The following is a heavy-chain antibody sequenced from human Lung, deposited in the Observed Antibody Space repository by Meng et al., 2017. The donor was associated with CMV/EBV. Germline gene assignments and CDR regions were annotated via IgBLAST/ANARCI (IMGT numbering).Heavy chain of an antibody. Sequence: FIFDDYVLNWVRQAPGNGLEWVSNIYCNGANTGYADSVKARLTISRDNAKNSLYLQMNSLRPEDTAVYYCARESNQGIEVAGSPHFDFWGQGTLVTAPQ. J-gene: IGHJ4*02. CDR3: ARESNQGIEVAGSPHFDF. CDR1: FIFDDYV. D-gene: IGHD6-19*01. V-gene: IGHV3-20*03. CDR2: IYCNGANT.